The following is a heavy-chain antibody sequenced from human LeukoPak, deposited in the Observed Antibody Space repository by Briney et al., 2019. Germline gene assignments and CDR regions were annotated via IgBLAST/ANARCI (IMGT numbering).Heavy chain of an antibody. J-gene: IGHJ6*03. D-gene: IGHD5-18*01. Sequence: ASVKVSCKASGGTFSSYAISWVRQAPGQGLEWMGGIIPIFGTANYAQKFQGRVTITADKSTSTAYMELSSLRSEDTAVYYCARGSVGTAMVNDYYYYMDVWGKGTTVTVSS. CDR3: ARGSVGTAMVNDYYYYMDV. CDR2: IIPIFGTA. CDR1: GGTFSSYA. V-gene: IGHV1-69*06.